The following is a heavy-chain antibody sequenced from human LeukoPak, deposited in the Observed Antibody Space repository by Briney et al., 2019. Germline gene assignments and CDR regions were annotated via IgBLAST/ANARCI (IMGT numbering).Heavy chain of an antibody. CDR2: IYSDGST. CDR1: GFTVSGNY. Sequence: GGSLRLSCAASGFTVSGNYMSWVRQAPEKGLDWVSVIYSDGSTSYADSVKGRFTISRDSSKNTLYLQMNSLRAEDTAVYYCARRGSGRSFGSWGQGTLVTVSS. D-gene: IGHD1-14*01. CDR3: ARRGSGRSFGS. J-gene: IGHJ4*02. V-gene: IGHV3-53*01.